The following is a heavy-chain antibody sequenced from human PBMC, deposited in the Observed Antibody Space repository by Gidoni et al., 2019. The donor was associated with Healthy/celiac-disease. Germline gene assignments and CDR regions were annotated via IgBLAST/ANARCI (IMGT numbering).Heavy chain of an antibody. CDR1: GCTFTGSY. D-gene: IGHD1-26*01. CDR2: INPNSGGT. CDR3: ARVVVGATRRNFDY. V-gene: IGHV1-2*06. J-gene: IGHJ4*02. Sequence: QVQLVQSGAEVKKPGASVKGPCKASGCTFTGSYMHWLRQAPGQGLEWMGRINPNSGGTNYAQKFQGRVTMTRDTSISTAYMELSRLRSDDTAVYYCARVVVGATRRNFDYWGQGTLVTVSS.